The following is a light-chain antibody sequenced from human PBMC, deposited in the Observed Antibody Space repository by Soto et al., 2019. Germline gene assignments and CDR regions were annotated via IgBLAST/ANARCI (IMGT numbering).Light chain of an antibody. Sequence: DTQMTHSPSTVSASVGHRVTMIWRASQSISNQLAWYQQKPGKAPKLLIYEASGLESGVPSRFSGSGSGTEFTLTIISLQPEDFATYYCQQSYRFPKTFGRGTKVDIK. J-gene: IGKJ1*01. V-gene: IGKV1-5*02. CDR1: QSISNQ. CDR2: EAS. CDR3: QQSYRFPKT.